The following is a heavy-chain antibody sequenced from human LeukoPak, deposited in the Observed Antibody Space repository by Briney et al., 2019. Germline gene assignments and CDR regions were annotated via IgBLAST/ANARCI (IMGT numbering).Heavy chain of an antibody. CDR1: GFTCSDYA. J-gene: IGHJ3*02. Sequence: PGGSLRLSCTVSGFTCSDYAMNWVRQAPGRGLEGVAYTSSSRGVAIYYADSVRGRFTISRDDAKNSLSLQMHSLRGEDTAVYYCVREVAGYDTAWLHAFDIWGQGTMVTVAS. CDR3: VREVAGYDTAWLHAFDI. V-gene: IGHV3-48*04. D-gene: IGHD2-15*01. CDR2: TSSSRGVAI.